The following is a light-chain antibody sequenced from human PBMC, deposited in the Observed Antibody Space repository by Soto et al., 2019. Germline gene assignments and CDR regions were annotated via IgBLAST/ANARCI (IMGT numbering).Light chain of an antibody. CDR1: SSNIGSNT. Sequence: QSALTQPPSASGTPGQRVTISCSGSSSNIGSNTVNWYKQLPGTAPKLLIYSNNQRPSGVPDRITGSKSGTSASLAISGLQSEDEADYYCAAWDDSLNGPVFGTGTKVNVL. CDR2: SNN. CDR3: AAWDDSLNGPV. V-gene: IGLV1-44*01. J-gene: IGLJ1*01.